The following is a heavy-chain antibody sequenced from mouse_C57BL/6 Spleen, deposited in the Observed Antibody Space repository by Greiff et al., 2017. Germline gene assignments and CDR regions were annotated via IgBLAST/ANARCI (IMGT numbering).Heavy chain of an antibody. CDR1: GYAFTNYL. CDR2: INPGSGGT. J-gene: IGHJ1*03. V-gene: IGHV1-54*01. CDR3: ARGGGNSYWYIDV. D-gene: IGHD2-1*01. Sequence: QVQLQQSGAELVRPGTSVKVSCKASGYAFTNYLIEWVKQRPGQGLEWIGVINPGSGGTNYTEKFKGKATLTADTSSSTAYMQLSSLTSDDSAVDFCARGGGNSYWYIDVWGTGTTVTVSS.